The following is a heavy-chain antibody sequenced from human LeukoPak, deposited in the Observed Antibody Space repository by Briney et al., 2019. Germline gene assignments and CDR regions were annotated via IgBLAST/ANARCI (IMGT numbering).Heavy chain of an antibody. Sequence: PSETLSLTCTVSGGSISSYYWSWIRQPPGKGLEWIGYIYYSGSTNYNPSLKSRVTISVDTSKNQFSLKLNSVTAADTAVYYCARPPPTHAYCGGDCYTTHFDYWGQGTLVTVSS. J-gene: IGHJ4*02. CDR2: IYYSGST. CDR1: GGSISSYY. D-gene: IGHD2-21*02. V-gene: IGHV4-59*08. CDR3: ARPPPTHAYCGGDCYTTHFDY.